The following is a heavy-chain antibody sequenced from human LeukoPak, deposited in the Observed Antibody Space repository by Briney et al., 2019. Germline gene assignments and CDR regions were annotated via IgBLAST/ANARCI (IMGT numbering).Heavy chain of an antibody. Sequence: SETLSLTCTVSGGSISSYYWSWIRQPPGKGLEWIGYIYYSGSSNYNPSLKSRVTISIDTSKHQFSLKLTSVTAADTAVYYCATTGDYSSWYDYWGQGTLVTVSS. J-gene: IGHJ4*02. CDR1: GGSISSYY. D-gene: IGHD6-13*01. CDR3: ATTGDYSSWYDY. CDR2: IYYSGSS. V-gene: IGHV4-59*08.